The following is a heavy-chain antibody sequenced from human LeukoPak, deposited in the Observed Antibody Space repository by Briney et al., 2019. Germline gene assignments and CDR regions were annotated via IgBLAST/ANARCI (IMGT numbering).Heavy chain of an antibody. Sequence: GGSLRLSCAVSGFTFSSYAMSWVRQAPGKGLEWVSAIGDSGDYTYYADSVKGRFTISRDNSKNTLYLHVNSLRAEDTAVYYCAKDTSIGRYCTSGVCSPFYYWGQGTLVTVSS. CDR3: AKDTSIGRYCTSGVCSPFYY. CDR1: GFTFSSYA. CDR2: IGDSGDYT. D-gene: IGHD2-8*01. V-gene: IGHV3-23*01. J-gene: IGHJ4*02.